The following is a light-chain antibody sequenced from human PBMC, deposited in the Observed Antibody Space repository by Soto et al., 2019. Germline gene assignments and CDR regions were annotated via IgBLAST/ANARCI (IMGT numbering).Light chain of an antibody. V-gene: IGKV1-27*01. CDR3: QKYNRAPWT. Sequence: DNQITQSPSSLSASVGDRVTISCRASLGISDYLAWYQQKPGKVPKLLIYAASTLQSGIPSRFSGSGSGTEFTLTISSLQPEDVETYYCQKYNRAPWTFGQGTKADI. J-gene: IGKJ1*01. CDR2: AAS. CDR1: LGISDY.